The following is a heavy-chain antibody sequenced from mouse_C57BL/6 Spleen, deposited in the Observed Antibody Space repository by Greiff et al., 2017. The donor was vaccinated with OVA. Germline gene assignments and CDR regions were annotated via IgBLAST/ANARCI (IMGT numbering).Heavy chain of an antibody. Sequence: EVKLQESGPELVKPGASVKISCKASGYSFTGYYMNWVKQSPEKSLEWIGEINPSTGGTTYNQKFKAKATLTVDKSSSTAYMQLKSLTSEDSAVYYCARGGFRTLYYFDYWGQGTTLTVSS. CDR3: ARGGFRTLYYFDY. CDR2: INPSTGGT. D-gene: IGHD6-1*01. V-gene: IGHV1-42*01. CDR1: GYSFTGYY. J-gene: IGHJ2*01.